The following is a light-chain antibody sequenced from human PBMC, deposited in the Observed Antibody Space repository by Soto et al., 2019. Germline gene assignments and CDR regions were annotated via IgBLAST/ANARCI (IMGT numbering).Light chain of an antibody. CDR3: NSYASSRTPV. CDR2: DVS. CDR1: SSDVGGYNY. Sequence: QSALTQPRSVSGSPGQSVTISCTGTSSDVGGYNYVSWYQQHPGKAPKLMIYDVSKRPSGVPDRFSGSKSGNTASLTISGLQAEDEAIYYCNSYASSRTPVFGGGTKLTVL. V-gene: IGLV2-11*01. J-gene: IGLJ3*02.